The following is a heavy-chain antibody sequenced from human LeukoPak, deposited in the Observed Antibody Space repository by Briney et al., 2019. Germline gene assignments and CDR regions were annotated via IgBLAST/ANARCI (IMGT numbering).Heavy chain of an antibody. CDR1: GGSISSSSYY. D-gene: IGHD3-16*01. CDR2: IYYSGST. J-gene: IGHJ6*02. CDR3: ARGGPYYYYGMDV. Sequence: PSETLSLTCTVSGGSISSSSYYWGWIRQPPGKGLEWIGSIYYSGSTYYNPSLKNRVTISVDPSKNQFSLKLGSGAAADTAVYYCARGGPYYYYGMDVWGQGTTVTVSS. V-gene: IGHV4-39*07.